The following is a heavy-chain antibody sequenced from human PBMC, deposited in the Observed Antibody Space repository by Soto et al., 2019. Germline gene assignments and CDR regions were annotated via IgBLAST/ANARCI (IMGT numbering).Heavy chain of an antibody. J-gene: IGHJ5*02. CDR3: VHRRAGRWFDP. Sequence: QITLKESGPTLLKPTQTLTLTCTFSGFSLSTSGVGVGWIRQPPEKALEWLALIYWDDDTGYSPSLKSRLTLTKDPSKNQVVLTMTNMDPVDTGTYYCVHRRAGRWFDPWGQGTLVIVSS. CDR2: IYWDDDT. V-gene: IGHV2-5*02. CDR1: GFSLSTSGVG.